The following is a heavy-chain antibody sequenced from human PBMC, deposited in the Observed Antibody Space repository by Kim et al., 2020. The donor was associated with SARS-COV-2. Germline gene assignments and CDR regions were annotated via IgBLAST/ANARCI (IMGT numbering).Heavy chain of an antibody. V-gene: IGHV4-59*12. CDR3: ARAIAKNWFDP. Sequence: TNSRPSLKSRVTIAVDTSKTQFSLKLRSVTAADTAVYYCARAIAKNWFDPWGQGTLVTVSS. D-gene: IGHD2-2*02. CDR2: T. J-gene: IGHJ5*02.